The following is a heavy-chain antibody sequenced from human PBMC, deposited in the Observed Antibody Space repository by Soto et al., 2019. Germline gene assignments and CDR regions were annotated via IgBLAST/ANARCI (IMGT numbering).Heavy chain of an antibody. CDR3: ATSKTSYYYDSSALFQH. V-gene: IGHV1-24*01. CDR2: FDPEDGET. Sequence: VASVKVSCKASGYTLTELSMHWVRQAPGKGLEWMGGFDPEDGETIYAQKFQGRVTMTEDTSTDTAYMELSSLRSEDTAVYYCATSKTSYYYDSSALFQHWGQGTLVTVSS. J-gene: IGHJ1*01. D-gene: IGHD3-22*01. CDR1: GYTLTELS.